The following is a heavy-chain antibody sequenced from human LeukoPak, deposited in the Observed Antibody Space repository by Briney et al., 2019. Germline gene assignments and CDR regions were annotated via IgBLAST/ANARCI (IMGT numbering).Heavy chain of an antibody. J-gene: IGHJ5*02. CDR3: AREGPLHWFDP. CDR2: IYNIGST. CDR1: GGSISSHY. V-gene: IGHV4-59*11. Sequence: SETLSLTCTASGGSISSHYWSWIRQPPGKGLEWIGYIYNIGSTNYSPSLKSRVTISVDTSKNQFSLKLTSVTAADTAVYYCAREGPLHWFDPWGQGTLVTVSS.